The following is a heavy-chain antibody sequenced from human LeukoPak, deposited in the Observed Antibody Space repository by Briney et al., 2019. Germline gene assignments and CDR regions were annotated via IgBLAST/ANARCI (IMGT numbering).Heavy chain of an antibody. CDR1: GFIFSDYD. D-gene: IGHD2-15*01. CDR2: ISDSGGST. Sequence: GGSLRLSCAASGFIFSDYDMSWVRQAPGKGLEWVSVISDSGGSTYYADSVKGRFTISRDNSKNTLYLQMNSLRAEDTAVYYCAKLPVTPSAWFDPWGQGTLVTVSS. CDR3: AKLPVTPSAWFDP. V-gene: IGHV3-23*01. J-gene: IGHJ5*02.